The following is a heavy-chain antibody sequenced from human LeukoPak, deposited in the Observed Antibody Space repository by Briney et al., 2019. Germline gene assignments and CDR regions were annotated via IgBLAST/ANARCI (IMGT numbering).Heavy chain of an antibody. J-gene: IGHJ4*02. Sequence: GGSLRLSCAASGFTFSRYSMNWVRQAPGKGLEWVSGISGSGGSTYYADSVKGRFTISRDNSKNTLYLQMNSLRTEDTAVYYCAKANRGSYYGLGDYFDYWGQGTLVTVSS. V-gene: IGHV3-23*01. CDR2: ISGSGGST. CDR1: GFTFSRYS. D-gene: IGHD1-26*01. CDR3: AKANRGSYYGLGDYFDY.